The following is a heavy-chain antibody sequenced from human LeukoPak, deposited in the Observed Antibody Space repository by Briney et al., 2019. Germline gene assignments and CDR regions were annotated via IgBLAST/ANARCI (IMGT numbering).Heavy chain of an antibody. CDR2: INPTGGST. V-gene: IGHV1-46*01. CDR3: ARDNSVGDNAWWFDP. Sequence: ASVKVSCKASGYTFAGYYMHWVRQAPGQGLEWMGLINPTGGSTGYAQKFQGRVTMTRDMSTSTDYMELSSLRSEDTAIYYCARDNSVGDNAWWFDPWGQGTLVTVSS. D-gene: IGHD1-26*01. J-gene: IGHJ5*02. CDR1: GYTFAGYY.